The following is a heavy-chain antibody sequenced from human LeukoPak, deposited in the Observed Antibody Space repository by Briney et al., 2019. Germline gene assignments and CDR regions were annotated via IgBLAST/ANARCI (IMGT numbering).Heavy chain of an antibody. J-gene: IGHJ6*02. Sequence: PSETLSPTCAVSGGSISSGGYSWSWIRQPPGKGLEWIGYIYHSGSTYYNPSLKSRVTISVDRSKNQFSLKLSSVTAADTAVYYCARGVLDSYYYYGMDVWGQGTTVTVSS. CDR2: IYHSGST. CDR3: ARGVLDSYYYYGMDV. V-gene: IGHV4-30-2*01. CDR1: GGSISSGGYS. D-gene: IGHD3/OR15-3a*01.